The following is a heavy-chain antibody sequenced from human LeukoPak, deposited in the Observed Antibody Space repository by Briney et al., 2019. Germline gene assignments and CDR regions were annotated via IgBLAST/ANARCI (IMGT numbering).Heavy chain of an antibody. CDR1: GFTLNTYN. Sequence: PGGSLRLSCAASGFTLNTYNMNWVRQAPGKGLEWVSSISSSSSYMYYADSVRGRFTISRDNAKRSLYLQMNSLRAEDTAVYYCARASGGDRGYDLYYFDYWGQGALVTVSS. D-gene: IGHD5-12*01. CDR3: ARASGGDRGYDLYYFDY. V-gene: IGHV3-21*01. CDR2: ISSSSSYM. J-gene: IGHJ4*02.